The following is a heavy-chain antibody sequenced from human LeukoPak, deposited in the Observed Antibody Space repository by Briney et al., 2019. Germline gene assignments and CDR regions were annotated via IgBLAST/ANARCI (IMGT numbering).Heavy chain of an antibody. J-gene: IGHJ4*02. CDR2: NYYSGST. CDR3: ARVQRPLDGADY. D-gene: IGHD1-1*01. CDR1: GGSISSSSYY. V-gene: IGHV4-39*01. Sequence: SETLSLTCTVSGGSISSSSYYWGWVRQPPGKGLGWIVSNYYSGSTCYNPSLKSRVTISVDTSKNQFSLKLSSVTAADTAVYYCARVQRPLDGADYWGQGTLVTISS.